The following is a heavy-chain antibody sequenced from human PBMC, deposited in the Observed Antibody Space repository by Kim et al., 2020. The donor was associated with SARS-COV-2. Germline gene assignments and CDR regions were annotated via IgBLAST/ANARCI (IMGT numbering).Heavy chain of an antibody. J-gene: IGHJ4*02. V-gene: IGHV3-7*03. D-gene: IGHD1-26*01. CDR2: IKQDGSEK. CDR1: GFTFSSYW. CDR3: ASPPAYYDFDY. Sequence: GGSLRLSCAASGFTFSSYWMSWVRQAPGKGLEWVANIKQDGSEKYYVDSVKGRFTISRDNAKNSLYLQMNSLRAEDTAVYYCASPPAYYDFDYWGQGTLVTVSS.